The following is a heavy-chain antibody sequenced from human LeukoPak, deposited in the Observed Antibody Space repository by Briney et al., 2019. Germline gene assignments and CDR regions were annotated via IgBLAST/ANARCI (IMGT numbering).Heavy chain of an antibody. CDR3: ARDRWSGSVVYYYYYYMDV. CDR1: GFTFSNYA. Sequence: GGSLRLSCEASGFTFSNYAMNWVRQAPGKGLEWVSYISSSSTTIYYADSVKGRFTISRDNAKNSLYLQMNSLRAEDTAVYYCARDRWSGSVVYYYYYYMDVWGKGTTVTVSS. J-gene: IGHJ6*03. D-gene: IGHD4-23*01. CDR2: ISSSSTTI. V-gene: IGHV3-48*01.